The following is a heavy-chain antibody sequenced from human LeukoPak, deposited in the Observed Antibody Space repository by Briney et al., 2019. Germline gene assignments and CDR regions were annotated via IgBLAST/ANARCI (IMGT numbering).Heavy chain of an antibody. CDR2: ISYNASP. V-gene: IGHV4-39*01. J-gene: IGHJ4*02. CDR1: GGSISRSDSY. CDR3: ARHFDY. Sequence: SETLSLTCSVSGGSISRSDSYWGWIRQPPGKGLEWIGNISYNASPYYNPSLKRRVTMSVDTSKNQFSLQLRSVTAADTAVYFCARHFDYWGQGTLVTVSS.